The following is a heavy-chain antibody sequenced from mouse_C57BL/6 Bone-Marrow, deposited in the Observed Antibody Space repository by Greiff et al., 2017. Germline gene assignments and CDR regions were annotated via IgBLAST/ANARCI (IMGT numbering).Heavy chain of an antibody. J-gene: IGHJ2*01. Sequence: DVHLVESGGGLVKPGGSLKLSCAASGFTFSSYAMSWVRQTPEKRLEWVATISDGGSYTYYPDNVKGRFPISRDNAKNNLYLQMSHLKSEDTAMYYCARDLRPYYFDYGGQGTTLTVSS. D-gene: IGHD3-2*02. CDR3: ARDLRPYYFDY. V-gene: IGHV5-4*01. CDR2: ISDGGSYT. CDR1: GFTFSSYA.